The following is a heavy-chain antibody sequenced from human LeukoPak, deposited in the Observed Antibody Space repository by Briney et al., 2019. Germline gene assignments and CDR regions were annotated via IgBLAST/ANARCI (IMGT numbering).Heavy chain of an antibody. CDR2: IYHSGST. J-gene: IGHJ6*04. Sequence: SETLSHTCAVSGYSISSGYYWGWIRQPPGKGLEWIGSIYHSGSTYYNPSLKSRVTISVDTSKNQFSLKLSSVTAADTAVYYCARGPLGYCSSTSCSYYYYGMDVWGKGTTVTVFS. D-gene: IGHD2-2*01. V-gene: IGHV4-38-2*01. CDR1: GYSISSGYY. CDR3: ARGPLGYCSSTSCSYYYYGMDV.